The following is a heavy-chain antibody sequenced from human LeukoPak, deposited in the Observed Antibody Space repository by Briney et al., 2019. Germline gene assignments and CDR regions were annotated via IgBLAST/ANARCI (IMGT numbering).Heavy chain of an antibody. CDR2: ISSSGSTI. CDR1: GFTFSDYY. D-gene: IGHD2-8*01. Sequence: GGSLRLSCAASGFTFSDYYMSWIRQAPGKGLEWVSYISSSGSTIYYADSVKGRFTISRDNAKNSLYLQMNSLRAEDTAVYYCARGMVYDIRDAFDIWAKGTRVTVFS. CDR3: ARGMVYDIRDAFDI. V-gene: IGHV3-11*04. J-gene: IGHJ3*02.